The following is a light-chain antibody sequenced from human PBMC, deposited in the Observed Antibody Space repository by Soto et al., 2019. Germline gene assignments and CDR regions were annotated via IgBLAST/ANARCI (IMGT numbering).Light chain of an antibody. CDR3: QQSYSTRWT. J-gene: IGKJ1*01. V-gene: IGKV1-39*01. Sequence: DIQITQSPSSLSASGGDRVTITCRASQSISSYLNWYQQKPGKAPKLLIYAASSLQSGVPSRFSGSGSGTDFTLTINSLQPEDFATYYCQQSYSTRWTFGQGTKV. CDR2: AAS. CDR1: QSISSY.